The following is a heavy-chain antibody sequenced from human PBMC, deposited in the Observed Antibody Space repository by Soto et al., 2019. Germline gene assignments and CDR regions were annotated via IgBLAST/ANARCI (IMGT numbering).Heavy chain of an antibody. CDR2: IIPIFGTA. CDR3: ARDRGPSSGYYPYWFDP. CDR1: GGTFSSYA. V-gene: IGHV1-69*13. D-gene: IGHD3-22*01. Sequence: SVKVYCKASGGTFSSYAISWVRQAPGQGLEWMGEIIPIFGTANYAQKFQGRVTITADESTSTAYMELSSLRSEDTAVYYCARDRGPSSGYYPYWFDPWGQGTLVTV. J-gene: IGHJ5*02.